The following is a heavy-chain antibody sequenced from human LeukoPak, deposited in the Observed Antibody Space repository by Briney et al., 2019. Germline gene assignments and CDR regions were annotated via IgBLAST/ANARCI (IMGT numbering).Heavy chain of an antibody. CDR2: TYYRSKWYN. CDR3: ARDLLGYCTNGVCYEGFDY. J-gene: IGHJ4*02. CDR1: GDSVSSNSAA. V-gene: IGHV6-1*01. D-gene: IGHD2-8*01. Sequence: SQTLSLTCAISGDSVSSNSAAWDWIRQSPSRGLEWLGRTYYRSKWYNDYAVSVKSRITINPDTSKNQFSLQLNSVTPEDTAVYYCARDLLGYCTNGVCYEGFDYWGQGTLVTVSS.